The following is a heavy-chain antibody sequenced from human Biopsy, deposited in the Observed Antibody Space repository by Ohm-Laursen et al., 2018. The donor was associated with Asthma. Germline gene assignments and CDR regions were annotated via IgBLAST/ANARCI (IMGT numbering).Heavy chain of an antibody. J-gene: IGHJ4*02. V-gene: IGHV3-23*01. CDR3: TKATDAATGNN. CDR1: GFTFSNYA. Sequence: SLRLSCAASGFTFSNYAMSWVRQAPGKGLEWVSSITGSGGFTYYADSVKGRFTISRDNSKNTVSLEMNSLRRDDTAVYFCTKATDAATGNNWGQGTLVTVSS. CDR2: ITGSGGFT. D-gene: IGHD1-1*01.